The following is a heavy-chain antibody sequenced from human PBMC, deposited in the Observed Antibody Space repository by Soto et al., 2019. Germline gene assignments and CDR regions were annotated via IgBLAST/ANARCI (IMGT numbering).Heavy chain of an antibody. D-gene: IGHD6-13*01. CDR1: GGTFSGYA. J-gene: IGHJ4*02. CDR3: ARDRDSSSWYDY. CDR2: IIPIFGTA. V-gene: IGHV1-69*13. Sequence: ASVKVSCKASGGTFSGYAISWVRQAPGQGLEWMGGIIPIFGTANYAQKFQGRVTITADESTSTAYMELSSLRSEDTAVYYCARDRDSSSWYDYRGQGTLVTVSS.